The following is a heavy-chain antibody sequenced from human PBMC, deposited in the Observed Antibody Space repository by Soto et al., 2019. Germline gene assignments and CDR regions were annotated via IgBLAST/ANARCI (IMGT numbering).Heavy chain of an antibody. D-gene: IGHD3-3*01. CDR2: IRSKGNNYAT. CDR1: GFTFSGSA. V-gene: IGHV3-73*01. CDR3: SRQASDFWSGKPQYYMDV. J-gene: IGHJ6*03. Sequence: EVQLVESGGGLVQPGGSLKLSCAASGFTFSGSAMHWVRQASGKGREWVGRIRSKGNNYATAYGASLKGSVTISRDDSKNTAYLQMNSLNTEDTAVYYCSRQASDFWSGKPQYYMDVWGKGTTVTVSS.